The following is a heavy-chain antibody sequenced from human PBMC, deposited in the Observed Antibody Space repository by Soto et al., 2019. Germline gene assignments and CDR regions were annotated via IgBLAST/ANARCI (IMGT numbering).Heavy chain of an antibody. CDR3: ASSPSSVVSKFYGMDV. V-gene: IGHV3-53*01. CDR1: DRIVGLNY. Sequence: PGGSLRLSCTASDRIVGLNYMNWVRQAPGKGLEWVSVISTDGTPYYADFVKGRFTVSRDISKNTVFLEMKGLRVEDTAVYYCASSPSSVVSKFYGMDVWGQGTTVTVSS. D-gene: IGHD3-22*01. J-gene: IGHJ6*02. CDR2: ISTDGTP.